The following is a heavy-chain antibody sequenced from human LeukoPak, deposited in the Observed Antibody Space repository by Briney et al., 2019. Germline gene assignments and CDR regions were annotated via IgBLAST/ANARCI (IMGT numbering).Heavy chain of an antibody. V-gene: IGHV4-4*09. CDR2: IHTSGST. Sequence: PSETLSLTCTASGGSISSYYWSWIRQPQGKGLEWIGYIHTSGSTNYNPSLKSRVTISVDTSKNQFSLKLSSVTAADTAVYYCARLGSSWYFWFDPWGQGTLVTVSS. CDR1: GGSISSYY. CDR3: ARLGSSWYFWFDP. D-gene: IGHD6-13*01. J-gene: IGHJ5*02.